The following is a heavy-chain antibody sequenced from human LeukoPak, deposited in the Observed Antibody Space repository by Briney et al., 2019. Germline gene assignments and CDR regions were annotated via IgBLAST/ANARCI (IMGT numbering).Heavy chain of an antibody. Sequence: GGSLRLSCAASGFTFSSYAMNWVRQAPGKGLEWVSGINWNGGSTGYADSVKGRFTISRDNAKNSLYLQMNSLRAEDTALYYCARQAYDFWSGYFSPGAFDIWGQGTMVTVSS. CDR3: ARQAYDFWSGYFSPGAFDI. CDR1: GFTFSSYA. J-gene: IGHJ3*02. V-gene: IGHV3-20*04. CDR2: INWNGGST. D-gene: IGHD3-3*01.